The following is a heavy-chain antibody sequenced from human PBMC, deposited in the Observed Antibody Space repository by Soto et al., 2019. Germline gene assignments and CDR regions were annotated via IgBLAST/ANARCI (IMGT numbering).Heavy chain of an antibody. CDR2: IYYSGST. J-gene: IGHJ2*01. D-gene: IGHD2-8*01. Sequence: QVQLQESGPGLVKPSQTLSLTCTVSGGSISSGGYYWSWIRQHPGKGLEWIGYIYYSGSTYYNPSRKIRVIITVDTSKNQLSLKLSSVTAADTAVYYCARDTKDGDGAPDWYFDLCGRGTLVTVSS. CDR1: GGSISSGGYY. V-gene: IGHV4-31*03. CDR3: ARDTKDGDGAPDWYFDL.